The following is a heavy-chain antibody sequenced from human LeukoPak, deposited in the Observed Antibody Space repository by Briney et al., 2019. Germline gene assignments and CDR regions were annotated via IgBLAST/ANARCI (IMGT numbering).Heavy chain of an antibody. Sequence: GGSLRLSCVVSGFTFSTYNMNWVRQAPGKGLEWVSHISSDSSTIYYADSVKGRFTISRDNAKNSLCLQMHSRRNEVTAVYYCARDRCSSGSCYFDYWGQGTLVTVSS. V-gene: IGHV3-48*02. D-gene: IGHD2-15*01. J-gene: IGHJ4*02. CDR1: GFTFSTYN. CDR2: ISSDSSTI. CDR3: ARDRCSSGSCYFDY.